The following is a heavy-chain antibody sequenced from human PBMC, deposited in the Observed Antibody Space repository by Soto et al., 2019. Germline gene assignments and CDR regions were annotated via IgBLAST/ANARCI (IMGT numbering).Heavy chain of an antibody. J-gene: IGHJ4*02. V-gene: IGHV4-34*01. Sequence: QVQLQQWGAGLLKPSETLSLTCAVYGGSFSGYYWSWIRQPPGKGLEWIGEIDHTGSTNYNPSLKSRVTISVDTSKNQFSLKLNSVTAADTAVYYCARDYGGTALDYWGQGTLVTVSS. CDR3: ARDYGGTALDY. D-gene: IGHD2-15*01. CDR1: GGSFSGYY. CDR2: IDHTGST.